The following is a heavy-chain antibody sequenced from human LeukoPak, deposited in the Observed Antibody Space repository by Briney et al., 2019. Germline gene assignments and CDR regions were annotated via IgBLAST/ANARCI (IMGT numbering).Heavy chain of an antibody. J-gene: IGHJ4*02. D-gene: IGHD6-13*01. CDR3: ARDPRYSSSWYEDY. Sequence: GGSLRLSCAASGFTFSSYSMNCVRQSPGKGREGVSYISSSSSTIYYADSVKGRFTISRDNPKNSVYLQMNSLRAEDTAVYYCARDPRYSSSWYEDYWGQGTLVTVSS. CDR2: ISSSSSTI. CDR1: GFTFSSYS. V-gene: IGHV3-48*01.